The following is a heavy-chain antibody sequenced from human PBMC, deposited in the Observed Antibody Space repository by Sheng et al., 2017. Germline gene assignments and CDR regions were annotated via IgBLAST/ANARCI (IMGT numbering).Heavy chain of an antibody. V-gene: IGHV3-74*01. CDR2: IKDDGIDT. CDR1: GLTLSKYW. CDR3: VRLVYCDYGVCSDY. Sequence: EVQLVESGGGAVQPGGSRETLVCSPGLTLSKYWMHWIRQAPGKGLEWVSGIKDDGIDTRYADSVMGRFTISRDDAKNTLHLQMHSLRADDTAVYHCVRLVYCDYGVCSDYWGQGTLVTVSP. J-gene: IGHJ4*02. D-gene: IGHD3-16*01.